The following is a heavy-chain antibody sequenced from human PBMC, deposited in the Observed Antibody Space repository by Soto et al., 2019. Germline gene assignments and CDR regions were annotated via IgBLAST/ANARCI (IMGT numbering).Heavy chain of an antibody. CDR3: ARDLYYYDSSGYYYAGWFDP. Sequence: ASVKVACKASGGTFSSYAISWVRQAPGQGLEWMGGIIPIFGTANYAQKFQGRVTITADESTSTAYMELSSLRSEDTAVYCCARDLYYYDSSGYYYAGWFDPWGQGTLVTVSS. J-gene: IGHJ5*02. D-gene: IGHD3-22*01. CDR1: GGTFSSYA. CDR2: IIPIFGTA. V-gene: IGHV1-69*13.